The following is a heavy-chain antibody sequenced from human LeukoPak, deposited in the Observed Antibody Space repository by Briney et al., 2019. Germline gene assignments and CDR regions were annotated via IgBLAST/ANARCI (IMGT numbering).Heavy chain of an antibody. CDR2: FSAYNGNT. J-gene: IGHJ6*02. Sequence: GASVKVSCKASGYTFTSYGISWVRQAPGQGLEWMGWFSAYNGNTNYAQKLQGRVTMTTDTSTSTAYMELRSLRSDDTAVYYCAREGKVVVAATTTLNYYYGMDVWGQGTTVTVSS. V-gene: IGHV1-18*01. D-gene: IGHD2-15*01. CDR3: AREGKVVVAATTTLNYYYGMDV. CDR1: GYTFTSYG.